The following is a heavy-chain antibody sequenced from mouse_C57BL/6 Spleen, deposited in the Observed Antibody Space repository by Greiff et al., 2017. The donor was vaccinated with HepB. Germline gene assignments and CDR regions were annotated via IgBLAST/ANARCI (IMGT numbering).Heavy chain of an antibody. CDR3: ARANWGYWYFDV. Sequence: QVQLQQPGAELVMPGASVKLSCKASGYTFTSYWMHWVKQRPGQGLEWIGEIDPSDSYTNYNQKFKGKSTLTVDKSSSTAYMQLSSLTSEDSAVYYCARANWGYWYFDVWGTGTTVTVSS. CDR1: GYTFTSYW. V-gene: IGHV1-69*01. CDR2: IDPSDSYT. D-gene: IGHD4-1*01. J-gene: IGHJ1*03.